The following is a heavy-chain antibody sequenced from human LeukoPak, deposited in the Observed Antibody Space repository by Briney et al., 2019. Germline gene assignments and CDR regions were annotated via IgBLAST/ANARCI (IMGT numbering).Heavy chain of an antibody. V-gene: IGHV3-30*18. CDR2: ISYDGCNK. CDR3: AKEEVGATTGDY. J-gene: IGHJ4*02. CDR1: GFTFSSYG. D-gene: IGHD1-26*01. Sequence: GGSLRLSCAASGFTFSSYGMHWVRQAPGKGLEWVAVISYDGCNKYYADSVKGRFTISRDNSKNTLYLQMNSLRAEDTAVYYCAKEEVGATTGDYWGQGTLVTVSS.